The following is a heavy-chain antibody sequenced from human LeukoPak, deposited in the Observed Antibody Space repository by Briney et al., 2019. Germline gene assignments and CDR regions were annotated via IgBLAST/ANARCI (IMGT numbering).Heavy chain of an antibody. V-gene: IGHV4-59*08. Sequence: KPSETLSLTCTVSGGSISSYYWSWIRQPPGKGLEWIGNIYYSGSTNYNPSLRSRVTISVDTPKNQFSLRLSSVTAADTAVYYCARQYGYSTSLDYWGQGALVTVSS. CDR1: GGSISSYY. J-gene: IGHJ4*02. CDR2: IYYSGST. D-gene: IGHD6-6*01. CDR3: ARQYGYSTSLDY.